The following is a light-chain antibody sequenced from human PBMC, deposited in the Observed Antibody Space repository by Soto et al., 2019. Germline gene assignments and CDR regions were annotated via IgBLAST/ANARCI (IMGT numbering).Light chain of an antibody. Sequence: EIVLTQSPGTLSLSPGERATLFCXSSQSVSSSYLAWYQQKPGQAPRLLIYDASSRATGIPARFSGSGSGTDFTLTISSLEPEDSALYCCQHRPRWPNTFGQGRRLEIK. CDR2: DAS. CDR3: QHRPRWPNT. CDR1: QSVSSSY. J-gene: IGKJ5*01. V-gene: IGKV3D-20*02.